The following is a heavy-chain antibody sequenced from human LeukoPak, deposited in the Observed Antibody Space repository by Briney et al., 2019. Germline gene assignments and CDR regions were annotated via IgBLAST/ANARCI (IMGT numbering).Heavy chain of an antibody. J-gene: IGHJ2*01. CDR1: GGSISSSSYY. V-gene: IGHV4-39*01. D-gene: IGHD4-11*01. CDR2: IYYSGST. CDR3: ANTTTVTTWYFDL. Sequence: SETLSLTCTVSGGSISSSSYYWGWIRQPPGKGLEWIGSIYYSGSTYYNPSLKSRVTISVDTSKNQFSLKLSSVTAADTAVYYCANTTTVTTWYFDLWGRGTLVTVSS.